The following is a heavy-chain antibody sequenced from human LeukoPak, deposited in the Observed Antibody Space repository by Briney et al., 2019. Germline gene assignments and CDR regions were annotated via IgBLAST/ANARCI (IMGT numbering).Heavy chain of an antibody. Sequence: GSLRLSCAASGFTFSSYSMNWVRQAPGKGLEWVSSISSSSSYIYYADSVKGRFTISRDNAKNSLYLQMNSLRAEDTAVYYCARGPDTVWGPLWGQGTLVTVSS. CDR1: GFTFSSYS. CDR3: ARGPDTVWGPL. D-gene: IGHD5-18*01. CDR2: ISSSSSYI. V-gene: IGHV3-21*01. J-gene: IGHJ4*02.